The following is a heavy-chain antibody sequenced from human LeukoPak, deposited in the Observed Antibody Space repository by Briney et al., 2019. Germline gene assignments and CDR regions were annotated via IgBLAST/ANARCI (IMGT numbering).Heavy chain of an antibody. D-gene: IGHD3-10*01. CDR2: IYSGGST. J-gene: IGHJ4*02. CDR3: AGDYYSSGSYWRY. V-gene: IGHV3-53*01. Sequence: GGSLRLFCTASEFTVSTNYMSWVRQAPGKGLERVSVIYSGGSTYYADSVKGRFTISRDNSKNMLYLQMNSLRAEDTAVYYCAGDYYSSGSYWRYWGQGTLVTVSS. CDR1: EFTVSTNY.